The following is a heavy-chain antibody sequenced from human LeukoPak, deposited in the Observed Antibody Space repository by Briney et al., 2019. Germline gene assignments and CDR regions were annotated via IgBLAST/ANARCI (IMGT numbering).Heavy chain of an antibody. V-gene: IGHV4-31*03. CDR1: GGSISSGGYY. D-gene: IGHD2-15*01. J-gene: IGHJ4*02. CDR2: IYYSGST. CDR3: ARSAATRFYYFDY. Sequence: SQTLSLTCTVSGGSISSGGYYWSWIRQHPGKGLEWIGYIYYSGSTSYNPSLKSRVTISVDTSKNQFSLKLSSVTAADTAVYYCARSAATRFYYFDYWGQGTLVTVSS.